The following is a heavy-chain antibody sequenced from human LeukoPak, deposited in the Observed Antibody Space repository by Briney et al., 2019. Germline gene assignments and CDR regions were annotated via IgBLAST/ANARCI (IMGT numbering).Heavy chain of an antibody. CDR2: IWYDGSNK. D-gene: IGHD1-26*01. V-gene: IGHV3-33*01. J-gene: IGHJ4*02. Sequence: GGSLRPSCAASGFTFSSYGMHWVRQAPGKGLEWVAVIWYDGSNKYYADSVKGRFTISRDNSKNTLYLQMNSLRAEDTAVYYCARAFSDPSELPPAYFDYWGQGTLVTVSS. CDR1: GFTFSSYG. CDR3: ARAFSDPSELPPAYFDY.